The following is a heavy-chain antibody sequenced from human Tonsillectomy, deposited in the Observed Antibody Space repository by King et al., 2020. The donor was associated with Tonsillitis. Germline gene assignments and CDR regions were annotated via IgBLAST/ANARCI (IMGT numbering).Heavy chain of an antibody. CDR2: IRNKPSSYST. D-gene: IGHD2-15*01. J-gene: IGHJ4*02. Sequence: QLVQSGGGLIQPGGSLSLSCAASGFTFSAYFMDWVRQAPGKGLEWVGRIRNKPSSYSTEYAASVKGRFTISRDDSRNSLYLHMNSLKSDDTAVYYCAKVDCSGGSCYGGDYWGQGTLVTVSS. CDR1: GFTFSAYF. V-gene: IGHV3-72*01. CDR3: AKVDCSGGSCYGGDY.